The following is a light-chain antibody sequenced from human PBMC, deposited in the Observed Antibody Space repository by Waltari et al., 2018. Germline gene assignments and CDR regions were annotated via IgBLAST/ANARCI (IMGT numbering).Light chain of an antibody. V-gene: IGLV2-8*01. CDR2: EVS. Sequence: QSALTQPPSASGSPGQSVTISCTGPSRDVGGYNYVPWYQQHPGKAPKLIIYEVSKWPSGVPGRFSGSKSGNTASLTVSGLQAEDEADYYCSSYAGSNNVVFGGGTKLTVL. CDR1: SRDVGGYNY. J-gene: IGLJ2*01. CDR3: SSYAGSNNVV.